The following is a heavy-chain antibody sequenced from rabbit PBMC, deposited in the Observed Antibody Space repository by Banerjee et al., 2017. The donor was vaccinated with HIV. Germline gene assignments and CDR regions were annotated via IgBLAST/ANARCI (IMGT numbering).Heavy chain of an antibody. CDR1: GFSLSNGA. J-gene: IGHJ4*01. CDR2: IYTSSGFT. Sequence: QQQLVESGGGLVKPGASLTLTCKASGFSLSNGAMSWVRQAPGKGLEWIGYIYTSSGFTDYASWVNGRFTISRSTSLNTVTLQMTSLTAADTATYFCARDLAGVTGWNFGLWGPGTWSPS. CDR3: ARDLAGVTGWNFGL. D-gene: IGHD4-1*01. V-gene: IGHV1S47*01.